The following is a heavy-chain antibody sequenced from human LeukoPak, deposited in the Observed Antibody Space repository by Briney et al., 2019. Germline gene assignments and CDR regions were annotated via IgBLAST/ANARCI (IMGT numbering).Heavy chain of an antibody. Sequence: SETLSLICTVSGGSISSYYWSWLRQPPGKGLEWIGYIYYSGSTNYNPSLKSRVPISVDTSKNQFSLKLSSVTAADTAVYYCARDALRYYYYYMDVWGKGTTVTVSS. CDR1: GGSISSYY. CDR3: ARDALRYYYYYMDV. V-gene: IGHV4-59*01. CDR2: IYYSGST. D-gene: IGHD3-16*01. J-gene: IGHJ6*03.